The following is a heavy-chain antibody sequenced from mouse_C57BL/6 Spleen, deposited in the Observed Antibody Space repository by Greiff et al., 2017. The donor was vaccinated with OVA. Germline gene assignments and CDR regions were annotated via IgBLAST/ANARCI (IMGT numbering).Heavy chain of an antibody. CDR2: IDPNSGGT. CDR1: VYTFTSYW. Sequence: QVQLQPGAELVKPGASVKLSCQASVYTFTSYWMHWVKQRPGRGLEWIGRIDPNSGGTKYNEKFKSKATLTVDKPSSTAYMQLSSLTSEDSAVYYCARNTNAYYSNVAYFDYWGQGTTLTVSS. J-gene: IGHJ2*01. D-gene: IGHD2-5*01. V-gene: IGHV1-72*01. CDR3: ARNTNAYYSNVAYFDY.